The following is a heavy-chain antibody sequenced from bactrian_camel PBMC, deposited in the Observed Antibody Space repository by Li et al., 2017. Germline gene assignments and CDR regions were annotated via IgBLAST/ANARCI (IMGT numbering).Heavy chain of an antibody. CDR2: ITSLPSLFRAA. Sequence: HVQLVESGGGLVQPGESLRLSCVASGITFSRHDMSWVRQAPGKEVEWVAGITSLPSLFRAASYADSVKGRFTISKDNSKNTLYLQMSSLKPEDTGVYHCAADQKGTWDFFRAGAFPFWGQGTQVTVS. D-gene: IGHD1*01. CDR1: GITFSRHD. CDR3: AADQKGTWDFFRAGAFPF. V-gene: IGHV3S6*01. J-gene: IGHJ4*01.